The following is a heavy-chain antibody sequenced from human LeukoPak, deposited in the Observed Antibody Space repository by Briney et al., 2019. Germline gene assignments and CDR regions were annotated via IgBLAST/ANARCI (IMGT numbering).Heavy chain of an antibody. CDR2: ISGSGGST. Sequence: GGSLRLSCAASGFTFSSYAMSWVRQAPGKGLEWVSAISGSGGSTYYADSVKGRFTISRDNSKNTLYLQMNSLRAEDTAVYYCAKDSGAFMITFGGVIVPPFYFDYWGRGTLVTVSS. CDR3: AKDSGAFMITFGGVIVPPFYFDY. V-gene: IGHV3-23*01. CDR1: GFTFSSYA. J-gene: IGHJ4*02. D-gene: IGHD3-16*02.